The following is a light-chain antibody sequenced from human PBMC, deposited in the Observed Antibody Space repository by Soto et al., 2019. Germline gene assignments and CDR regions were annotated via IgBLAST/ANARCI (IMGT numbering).Light chain of an antibody. V-gene: IGKV2-28*01. Sequence: DIVMTQSPLSLPVTPGEPASISCRSSQSLLHSNGYNYLGWYLQKPGQSPQLLIYLGSNRASGVPDRFSGSGSGTDFTLKISRVEAEDVGVYYCMQALQTRNTFGQGTKLEIK. CDR2: LGS. CDR1: QSLLHSNGYNY. CDR3: MQALQTRNT. J-gene: IGKJ2*01.